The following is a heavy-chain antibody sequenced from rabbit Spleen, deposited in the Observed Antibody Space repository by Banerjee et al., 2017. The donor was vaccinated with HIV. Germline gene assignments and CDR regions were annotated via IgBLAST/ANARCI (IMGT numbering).Heavy chain of an antibody. CDR3: ARGVVAYGGSGWDL. V-gene: IGHV1S45*01. CDR2: IGTTTT. Sequence: QEQLVESGGGLVQPEGSLTLTCKASGFSFSDRDVMCWVRQAPGKGLEWIGCIGTTTTWYANWAEGRFTISKTSSTTATLQLNSLTVADTATYFCARGVVAYGGSGWDLWGQGTLVTVS. J-gene: IGHJ4*01. D-gene: IGHD6-1*01. CDR1: GFSFSDRDV.